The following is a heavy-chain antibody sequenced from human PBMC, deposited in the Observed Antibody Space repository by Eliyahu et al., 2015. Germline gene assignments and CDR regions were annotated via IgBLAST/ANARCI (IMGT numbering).Heavy chain of an antibody. CDR2: INHSGST. J-gene: IGHJ4*02. Sequence: QVQLQQWGAGLLKPSETLSLTCAXYXGSFSGYYWSWIRQPPGKGLEWIGEINHSGSTNYNPSLKSRVTISVDTSKNQFSLKLSSVTAADTAVYYCARGSGTVTTYYFDYWGQGTLVTVSS. CDR3: ARGSGTVTTYYFDY. D-gene: IGHD4-11*01. V-gene: IGHV4-34*01. CDR1: XGSFSGYY.